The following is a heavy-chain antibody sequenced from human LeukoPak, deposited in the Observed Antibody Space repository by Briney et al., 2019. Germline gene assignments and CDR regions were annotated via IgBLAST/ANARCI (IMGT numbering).Heavy chain of an antibody. CDR3: ARLITDDAFDI. D-gene: IGHD1-14*01. Sequence: GASVRLSCKASGYTFTGHYMHWVRQAPGQGLEWMGWINPTSGDTYSAQKFRGRVTMTTDTSISTAYMELSRLRSDDTAVYYCARLITDDAFDIWGQGRIGSVSS. CDR1: GYTFTGHY. J-gene: IGHJ3*02. CDR2: INPTSGDT. V-gene: IGHV1-2*02.